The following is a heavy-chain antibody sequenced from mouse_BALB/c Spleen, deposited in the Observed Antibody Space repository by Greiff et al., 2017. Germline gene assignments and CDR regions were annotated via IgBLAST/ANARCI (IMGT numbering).Heavy chain of an antibody. J-gene: IGHJ4*01. CDR3: ARGGGSSPYYAMDY. CDR1: GYTFTSYY. CDR2: IYPGNVNT. D-gene: IGHD1-1*01. V-gene: IGHV1S56*01. Sequence: QVQLQQSGPELVKPGASVRISCKASGYTFTSYYIHWVKQRPGQGLEWIGWIYPGNVNTKYNEKFKGKATLTADKSSSTAYMQLSSLTSEDSAVYFCARGGGSSPYYAMDYWGQGTSVTVSS.